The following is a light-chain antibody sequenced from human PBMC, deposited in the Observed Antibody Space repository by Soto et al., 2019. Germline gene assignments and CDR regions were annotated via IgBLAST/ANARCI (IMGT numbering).Light chain of an antibody. CDR3: QQYGSSLRT. J-gene: IGKJ1*01. CDR1: QCVNSSR. CDR2: GAS. Sequence: IVFTPSPGTLSLSPGELAPLSCRASQCVNSSRLAWYQQKPGQAPRLLIYGASSRATGIPDRFSGNGSGTDFTLTISRLEPEDFAVYYCQQYGSSLRTFGQGTKVDIK. V-gene: IGKV3-20*01.